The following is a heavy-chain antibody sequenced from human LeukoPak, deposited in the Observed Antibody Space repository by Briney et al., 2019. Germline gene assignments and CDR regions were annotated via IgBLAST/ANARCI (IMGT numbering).Heavy chain of an antibody. CDR1: GFTFSSYG. CDR2: ISYDGSNK. V-gene: IGHV3-30*03. D-gene: IGHD2-15*01. J-gene: IGHJ5*02. Sequence: GGSLRLSCAASGFTFSSYGMHWVRQAPGKGLEWVAVISYDGSNKYYADSVKGRFTISRDNSKNSLYLQMNSQRAEDTAVYYCARSCSGGTCNFPKFEPWGQGTLVTVSS. CDR3: ARSCSGGTCNFPKFEP.